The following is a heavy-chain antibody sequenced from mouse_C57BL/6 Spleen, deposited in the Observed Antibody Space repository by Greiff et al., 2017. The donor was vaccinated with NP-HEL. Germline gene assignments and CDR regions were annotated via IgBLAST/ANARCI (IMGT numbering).Heavy chain of an antibody. V-gene: IGHV1-54*01. CDR2: INHGSGGT. J-gene: IGHJ4*01. CDR3: AKGGYDYEGGYAMDY. D-gene: IGHD2-4*01. Sequence: VQLQQSGAELVRPGTSVKVSCKASGYAFTNYLIEWVKQRPGQGLEWIGVINHGSGGTNYNEKFKGKATLTADKSSSTAYMQLSSLTSEDSAVYFCAKGGYDYEGGYAMDYWGQGTSVTVSA. CDR1: GYAFTNYL.